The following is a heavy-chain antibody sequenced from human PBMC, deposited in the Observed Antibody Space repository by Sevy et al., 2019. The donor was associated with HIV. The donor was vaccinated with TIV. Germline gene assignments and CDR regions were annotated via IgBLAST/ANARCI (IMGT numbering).Heavy chain of an antibody. J-gene: IGHJ4*02. CDR2: INQDGSEK. CDR3: ASGHSNYSPTDY. CDR1: GFTFSNYW. V-gene: IGHV3-7*01. Sequence: GGSLRLSCAASGFTFSNYWMNWLRQAPGKGLEWVANINQDGSEKYYVDSMKGRFTISRDNAKNSLYLQMNSLRAEDTAVYYCASGHSNYSPTDYWGQRTLVTVSS. D-gene: IGHD4-4*01.